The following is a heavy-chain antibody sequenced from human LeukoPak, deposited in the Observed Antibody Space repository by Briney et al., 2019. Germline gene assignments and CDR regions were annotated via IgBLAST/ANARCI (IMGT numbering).Heavy chain of an antibody. D-gene: IGHD1-14*01. J-gene: IGHJ4*02. CDR2: INHLGGT. V-gene: IGHV4-34*01. CDR3: ARPLTGTYGFAF. Sequence: PSETLSLTCAVYGESFNDHYWNWIRQPPGKGLEWIGEINHLGGTNYNPSLKSRVALSVDTSKNQFSLRLNSVNDADTATYYCARPLTGTYGFAFWSQGTPVLVST. CDR1: GESFNDHY.